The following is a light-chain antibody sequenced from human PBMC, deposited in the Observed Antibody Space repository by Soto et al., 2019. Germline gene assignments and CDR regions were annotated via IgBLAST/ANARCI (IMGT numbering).Light chain of an antibody. CDR3: QQYNTSPFT. V-gene: IGKV3-20*01. CDR2: AAS. CDR1: QSLSSSY. Sequence: EVVLTQSPGTLSLSPGERATLSCRASQSLSSSYLAWYQQKPGQAPRLLIFAASTRAAGIADRFNGSASGTDFTLTISGLEPEDFAVYYCQQYNTSPFTFGQGTKVDIK. J-gene: IGKJ2*01.